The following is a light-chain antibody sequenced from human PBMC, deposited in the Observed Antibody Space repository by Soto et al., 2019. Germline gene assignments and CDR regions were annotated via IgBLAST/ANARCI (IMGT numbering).Light chain of an antibody. CDR2: DAS. CDR3: QQRANWPRT. J-gene: IGKJ1*01. V-gene: IGKV3-11*01. Sequence: EIVLTQSPATLSLSPGERATLSCRASQSISTYLAWYQQKPGQAPRLFIYDASNRATGIPARFSGSGSGTDFTLTISSLEPEDLAVYDCQQRANWPRTFGQGTKVEIK. CDR1: QSISTY.